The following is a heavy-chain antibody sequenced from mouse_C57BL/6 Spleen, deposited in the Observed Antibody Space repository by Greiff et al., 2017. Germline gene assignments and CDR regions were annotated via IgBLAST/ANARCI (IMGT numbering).Heavy chain of an antibody. CDR3: ARSDSSGPDYYAMDY. J-gene: IGHJ4*01. D-gene: IGHD3-2*02. Sequence: VKQSCKASGYTFTSYWMHWVKQRPGRGLEWIGRIDPNSGGTKYNEKFKSKATLTVDKPSSTAYMQLSSLTSEDSAVYYCARSDSSGPDYYAMDYWGQGTSVTVSS. CDR2: IDPNSGGT. V-gene: IGHV1-72*01. CDR1: GYTFTSYW.